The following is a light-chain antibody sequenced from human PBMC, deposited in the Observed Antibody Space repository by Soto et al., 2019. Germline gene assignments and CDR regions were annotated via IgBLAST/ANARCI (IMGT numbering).Light chain of an antibody. J-gene: IGLJ3*02. CDR3: SSYAASSWV. Sequence: QSVLTQPPSASGSPGQSVTISCTGTSSDVGSYNFVSWYQQHPGKAPKLIIYAVSQRPSGVPGRFSGSKSGNTASLTVSGLQAEDEADYYCSSYAASSWVFGGGTKVTVL. CDR1: SSDVGSYNF. V-gene: IGLV2-8*01. CDR2: AVS.